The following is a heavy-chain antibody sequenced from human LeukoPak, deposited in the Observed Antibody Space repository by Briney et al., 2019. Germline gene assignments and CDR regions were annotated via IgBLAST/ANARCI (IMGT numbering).Heavy chain of an antibody. CDR2: INQSGST. CDR3: ARTSFDY. J-gene: IGHJ4*02. Sequence: PSETLSLTCAVYGGSFSGYYWSWIRQPPGKGLEWIREINQSGSTNYNPSLKSRVTISVDTSKNQFSLKLSSVTAADTAVYYCARTSFDYWGQGTLVTVSS. V-gene: IGHV4-34*01. CDR1: GGSFSGYY.